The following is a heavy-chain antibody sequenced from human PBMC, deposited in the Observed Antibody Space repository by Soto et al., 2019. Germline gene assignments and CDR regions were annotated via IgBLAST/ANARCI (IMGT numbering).Heavy chain of an antibody. D-gene: IGHD3-22*01. J-gene: IGHJ1*01. CDR1: GYTFTSYY. CDR2: INPSGGST. Sequence: ASVKVSCKASGYTFTSYYMHWVRQAPGQGLEWMGIINPSGGSTSYAQKFQGRVTMTRDTSTSTVYMELSSLRSEDTAVYYCAREAPLNYYDSSGSAIYFQHWGQDTLVTVSS. V-gene: IGHV1-46*01. CDR3: AREAPLNYYDSSGSAIYFQH.